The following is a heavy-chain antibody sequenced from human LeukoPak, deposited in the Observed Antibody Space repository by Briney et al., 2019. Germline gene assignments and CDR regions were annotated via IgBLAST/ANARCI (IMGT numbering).Heavy chain of an antibody. Sequence: GGSLRLSCAASGFTFSTYAISWVRQAPGKGLEWVSSISGSGGSTYYADSVKGRFTISRDNSKNTLYLQMNSLRAEDTAVYYCAKGGRDCSSTSCWFRGYSGHDEYFDYWGQGTLVTVSS. V-gene: IGHV3-23*01. CDR3: AKGGRDCSSTSCWFRGYSGHDEYFDY. D-gene: IGHD2-2*01. CDR2: ISGSGGST. CDR1: GFTFSTYA. J-gene: IGHJ4*02.